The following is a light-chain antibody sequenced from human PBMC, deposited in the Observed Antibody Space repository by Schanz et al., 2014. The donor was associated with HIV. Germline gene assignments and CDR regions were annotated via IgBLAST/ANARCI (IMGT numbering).Light chain of an antibody. CDR3: QQYGSSPWT. J-gene: IGKJ1*01. V-gene: IGKV3-20*01. CDR2: GAS. Sequence: EIVLTQSPDTLSLSPGERATLSCRASQSVSSSYLAWYQQKPGQAPRLLIFGASNRATGIPDRFSGGVSGTDFTLTISRLEPEDFAVYYCQQYGSSPWTFGQGTRVEIK. CDR1: QSVSSSY.